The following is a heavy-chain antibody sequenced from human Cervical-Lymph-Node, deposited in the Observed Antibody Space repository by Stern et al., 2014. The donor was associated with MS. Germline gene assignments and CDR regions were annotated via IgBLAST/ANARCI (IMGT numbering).Heavy chain of an antibody. CDR1: GFTFSNHA. D-gene: IGHD3-3*01. CDR3: ARDAEYDYWNAYYFVD. CDR2: ISGSGDSI. Sequence: EVQLVESGGGWVQPGGSLRVSCEASGFTFSNHAMNWVRQAPGKGLEWVASISGSGDSIHYADYVKCRFAISRDNVRNSLYLQMNSLTDDDTAMYYGARDAEYDYWNAYYFVDWGQGTQVVVSS. V-gene: IGHV3-48*02. J-gene: IGHJ4*02.